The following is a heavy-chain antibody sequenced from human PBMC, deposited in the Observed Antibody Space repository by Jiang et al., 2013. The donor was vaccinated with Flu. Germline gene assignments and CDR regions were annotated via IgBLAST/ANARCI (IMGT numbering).Heavy chain of an antibody. J-gene: IGHJ4*02. CDR1: GYTFIKYY. CDR3: ATYGSGRDAWFDY. CDR2: IDPRGGST. D-gene: IGHD3-10*01. V-gene: IGHV1-46*01. Sequence: GAEVKKPGASVKISCKTSGYTFIKYYVHWARQAPGQGFEWMAVIDPRGGSTTYSQKFQGRVTLTRDTSTSTAFMDLRSLRSDDTAVYYCATYGSGRDAWFDYWGQGTQV.